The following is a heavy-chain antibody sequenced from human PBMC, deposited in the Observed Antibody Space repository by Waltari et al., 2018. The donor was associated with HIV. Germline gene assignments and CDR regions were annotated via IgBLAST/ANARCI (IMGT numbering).Heavy chain of an antibody. CDR1: GYSFTSHA. J-gene: IGHJ6*02. CDR2: VNTANGHT. Sequence: VQLVQSGAEEKKPGASVKISCKASGYSFTSHAIHWGRQAPGQRLERVGWVNTANGHTKESQNFQGRVTITRDTAATTASMELNSLRSEGTAVYYCAREMSLIRVIAVAMDVWGQGTTVTVSS. CDR3: AREMSLIRVIAVAMDV. D-gene: IGHD6-19*01. V-gene: IGHV1-3*05.